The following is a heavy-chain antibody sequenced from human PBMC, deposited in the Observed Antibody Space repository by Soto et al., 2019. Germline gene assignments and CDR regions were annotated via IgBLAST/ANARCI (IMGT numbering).Heavy chain of an antibody. CDR1: GFTFNSSG. D-gene: IGHD6-13*01. CDR3: AKDLFFSSWPTNLYGMDV. CDR2: ISYDGNNK. J-gene: IGHJ6*02. V-gene: IGHV3-30*18. Sequence: QVQLVESGGGVVQPGRSLRLSCVASGFTFNSSGMHWVRQAPGKGLEWVAVISYDGNNKYNADSVKGRFTISRDNSKNTLYLQMNNPRDEDTAVYYCAKDLFFSSWPTNLYGMDVWGQGTTVTVSS.